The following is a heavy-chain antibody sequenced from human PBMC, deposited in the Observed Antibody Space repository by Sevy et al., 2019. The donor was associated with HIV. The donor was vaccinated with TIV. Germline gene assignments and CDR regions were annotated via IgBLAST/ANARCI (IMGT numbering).Heavy chain of an antibody. J-gene: IGHJ5*02. Sequence: ASVKVSCKVSGYTLTKLSIHWVRQAPGKGLEWMGNSDPQHGETIYAQNFQGRVTMTEDTSTDTAFMELSSLTSEDPALDYCAIVGLRYFSGSSVYQGDWFDPWGQGTLVTVSS. CDR1: GYTLTKLS. CDR2: SDPQHGET. V-gene: IGHV1-24*01. CDR3: AIVGLRYFSGSSVYQGDWFDP. D-gene: IGHD2-15*01.